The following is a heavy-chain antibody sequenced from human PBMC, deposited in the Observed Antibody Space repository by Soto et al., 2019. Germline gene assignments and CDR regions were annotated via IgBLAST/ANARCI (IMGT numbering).Heavy chain of an antibody. D-gene: IGHD5-12*01. CDR1: GGTFSSYA. J-gene: IGHJ4*02. V-gene: IGHV1-69*12. Sequence: QVQLVQSGAEVRQPASSVKVSCKTSGGTFSSYAISWVRQAPGQGLEWMGGIVPIVGTTTHAQKFQGRVTITADEATTTAYMQLSRLRSDDTAVYYCVRVVAIPGYPDHWGQGTLVTVSS. CDR3: VRVVAIPGYPDH. CDR2: IVPIVGTT.